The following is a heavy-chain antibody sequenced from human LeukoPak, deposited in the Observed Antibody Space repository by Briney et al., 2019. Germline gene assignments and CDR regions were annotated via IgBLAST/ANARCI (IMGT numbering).Heavy chain of an antibody. CDR3: AKEVVGATGTFDY. J-gene: IGHJ4*02. CDR2: ISGSGGST. CDR1: GFTVSSNY. V-gene: IGHV3-23*01. Sequence: GGSLRLSCAASGFTVSSNYMSWVRQAPGKGLEWVSAISGSGGSTYYADSVKGRFTISRDNSKNTLYLQMNSLRAEDTAVYYCAKEVVGATGTFDYWGQGTLVTVSS. D-gene: IGHD1-26*01.